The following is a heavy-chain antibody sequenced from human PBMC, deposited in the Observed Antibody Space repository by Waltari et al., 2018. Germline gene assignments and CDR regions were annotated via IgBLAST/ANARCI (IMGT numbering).Heavy chain of an antibody. CDR2: IYYSGST. V-gene: IGHV4-39*07. D-gene: IGHD3-10*01. CDR3: ARTFTMVRGVIYWFDP. CDR1: GGSISSRSYY. J-gene: IGHJ5*02. Sequence: QLQLQESGPGLVKPSETLSLTCTVSGGSISSRSYYWGWIRQPPGKGLEWIGSIYYSGSTYYNPSLKSRVTISVDTSKNQFSLKLSSVTAADTAVYYCARTFTMVRGVIYWFDPWGQGTLVTVSS.